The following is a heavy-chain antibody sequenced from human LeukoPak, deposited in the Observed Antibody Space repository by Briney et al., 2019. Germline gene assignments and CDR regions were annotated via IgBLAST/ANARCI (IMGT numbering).Heavy chain of an antibody. CDR3: ARILWFGESYYFDY. Sequence: SQTLSLTCAVSGGSISSGGYSWTWIWQPPGKGLEWIGYIYHSGSTYYNPSLKSRITISVDRSKNQFSLKLSSVTAADTAVYYCARILWFGESYYFDYWSQGTLVTVSS. V-gene: IGHV4-30-2*01. CDR1: GGSISSGGYS. CDR2: IYHSGST. J-gene: IGHJ4*02. D-gene: IGHD3-10*01.